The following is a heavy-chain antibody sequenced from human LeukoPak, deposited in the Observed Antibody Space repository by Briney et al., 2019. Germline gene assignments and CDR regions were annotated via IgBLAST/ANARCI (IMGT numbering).Heavy chain of an antibody. J-gene: IGHJ4*02. CDR2: ISSSGRTM. CDR1: GFTFSSYE. Sequence: SGGSLRLSCAASGFTFSSYEMNWVRQAPGMGLEWVSYISSSGRTMYYADSVKGRFTISRDNSKNTLYLQMNSLRAEDTAVYYCARDAVAGTRYFDYWGQGTLVTVSS. D-gene: IGHD6-19*01. CDR3: ARDAVAGTRYFDY. V-gene: IGHV3-48*03.